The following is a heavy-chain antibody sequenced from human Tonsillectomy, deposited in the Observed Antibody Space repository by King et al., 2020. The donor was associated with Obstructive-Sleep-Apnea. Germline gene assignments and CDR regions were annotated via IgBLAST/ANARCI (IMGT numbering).Heavy chain of an antibody. CDR2: ISAYNGNT. V-gene: IGHV1-18*04. Sequence: VQLVESGAEVKKPGASVKVSCKASGYTFTNYGINWVRQAPGQGLEWVAWISAYNGNTNYAQKFQGRVTMTTDTSTSTAYMELRSLRSDDTAVYYCAGVSCSSTRCYVTNDSWGQGTLVTVSS. J-gene: IGHJ4*02. CDR3: AGVSCSSTRCYVTNDS. D-gene: IGHD2-2*01. CDR1: GYTFTNYG.